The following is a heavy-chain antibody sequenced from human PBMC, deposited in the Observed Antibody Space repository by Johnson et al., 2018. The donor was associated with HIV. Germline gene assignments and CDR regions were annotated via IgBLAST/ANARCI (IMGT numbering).Heavy chain of an antibody. Sequence: QVQLVESGGGVVQPGRSLRLSCAASGFTFSSYGMHWVRQAPGKGLEWVAVISYDGYNKYYADSVKGRFTISRDNSNNTLFLQMNTLRTEDTAIYYCARDEGLDYGASLGAFDIWGQGTMVTVSS. J-gene: IGHJ3*02. CDR1: GFTFSSYG. CDR2: ISYDGYNK. D-gene: IGHD4-17*01. V-gene: IGHV3-30*03. CDR3: ARDEGLDYGASLGAFDI.